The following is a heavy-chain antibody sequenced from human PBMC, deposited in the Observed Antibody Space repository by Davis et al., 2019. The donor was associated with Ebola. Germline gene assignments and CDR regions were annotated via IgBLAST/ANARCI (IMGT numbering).Heavy chain of an antibody. CDR2: IIPIFGTT. Sequence: SVKVSCKASGNTINTYTIDWVRQAPGQGLEWMGGIIPIFGTTNYAQKFRGRVMITADKSTRIAYMELNSLTSEDTAVYYCARGPSVATAHYFDYWGQGTLVTVSS. J-gene: IGHJ4*02. CDR3: ARGPSVATAHYFDY. V-gene: IGHV1-69*06. D-gene: IGHD2-21*02. CDR1: GNTINTYT.